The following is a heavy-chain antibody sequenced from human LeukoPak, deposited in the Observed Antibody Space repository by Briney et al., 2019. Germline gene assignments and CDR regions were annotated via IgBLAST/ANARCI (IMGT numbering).Heavy chain of an antibody. CDR2: ISGSGGTT. CDR3: TRTAQYTCFDP. CDR1: GFTFSSYS. D-gene: IGHD1-7*01. J-gene: IGHJ5*02. V-gene: IGHV3-23*01. Sequence: GGSLRLSCAASGFTFSSYSMSWVRQAPGKGLEWVSAISGSGGTTIYADSVKGRFTISRDNSKNTLYLQMDSLRAEDTAIYYVTRTAQYTCFDPWGQGTLLTVSS.